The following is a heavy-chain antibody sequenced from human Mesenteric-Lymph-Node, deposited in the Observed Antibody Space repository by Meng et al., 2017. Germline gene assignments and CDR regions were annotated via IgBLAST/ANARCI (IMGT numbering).Heavy chain of an antibody. Sequence: SVKVSCKASGGTFSSYAISWVRQAPGQGLEWMGGIIPIFGTANYAQKFQGRVTITADKSTSTAYMELSSLRSEDTAVYYCARGRKPSFIVVVPAAHFDYWGQGTLVTVSS. V-gene: IGHV1-69*06. CDR3: ARGRKPSFIVVVPAAHFDY. D-gene: IGHD2-2*01. CDR2: IIPIFGTA. J-gene: IGHJ4*02. CDR1: GGTFSSYA.